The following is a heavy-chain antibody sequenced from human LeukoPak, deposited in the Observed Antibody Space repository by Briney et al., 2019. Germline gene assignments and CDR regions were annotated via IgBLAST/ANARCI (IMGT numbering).Heavy chain of an antibody. CDR1: GGSITSSNYY. V-gene: IGHV4-39*01. CDR2: FYYGRNT. J-gene: IGHJ4*02. Sequence: SETLSLTCTVSGGSITSSNYYWGWIRQPPGKGLEWIGSFYYGRNTFYNPSLKSRVTISVDTSKNPFPLRLSSVTAADAAMYYCARHAPYSNYDFWGQGTLVTVSS. D-gene: IGHD4-11*01. CDR3: ARHAPYSNYDF.